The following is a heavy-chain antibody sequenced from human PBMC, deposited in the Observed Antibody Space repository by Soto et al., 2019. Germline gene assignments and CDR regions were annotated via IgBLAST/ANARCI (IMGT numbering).Heavy chain of an antibody. Sequence: SVKVSCKTSGGTISRYAVSWVRQAPGQGLEWMGGIIPIFGTANYAQKFQGRVTITADESTSTAYMELSSLRSEDTAVYYCARGRHIVGATIAGYWGQGTVVTVS. V-gene: IGHV1-69*13. CDR2: IIPIFGTA. J-gene: IGHJ4*02. CDR1: GGTISRYA. D-gene: IGHD1-26*01. CDR3: ARGRHIVGATIAGY.